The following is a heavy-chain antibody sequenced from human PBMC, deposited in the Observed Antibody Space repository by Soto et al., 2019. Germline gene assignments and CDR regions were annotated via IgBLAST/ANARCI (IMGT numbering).Heavy chain of an antibody. CDR3: ARKGSSTSVFDY. J-gene: IGHJ4*02. CDR2: IDWDDDK. CDR1: GFSLSTSGMC. D-gene: IGHD2-2*01. Sequence: SGPTLVNPTQTLTLTCTFSGFSLSTSGMCVSWIRQPPGKALEWLARIDWDDDKYYSTSLKTRLTISKDTSKNQVVLTMTNMDPVDTATYYCARKGSSTSVFDYWGQGTLVTVSS. V-gene: IGHV2-70*11.